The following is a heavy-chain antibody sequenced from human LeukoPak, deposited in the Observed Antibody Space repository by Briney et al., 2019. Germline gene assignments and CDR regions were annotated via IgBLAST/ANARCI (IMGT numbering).Heavy chain of an antibody. CDR2: ISAYNGNT. CDR1: GYTFTSYG. D-gene: IGHD3-10*01. Sequence: ASVKVSCKASGYTFTSYGISWVRQAPGQGLEWMGWISAYNGNTNYAQKLQGRVTMTTDTSTSTAYMGLRSLRSDDTAVYYCARTEYYYGSGSPTFDPWGQGTLVTVSS. CDR3: ARTEYYYGSGSPTFDP. J-gene: IGHJ5*02. V-gene: IGHV1-18*01.